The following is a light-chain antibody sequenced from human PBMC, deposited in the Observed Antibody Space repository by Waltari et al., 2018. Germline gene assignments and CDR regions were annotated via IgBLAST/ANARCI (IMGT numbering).Light chain of an antibody. CDR1: NSDVGYFNR. CDR2: EVT. CDR3: MSYTTSDTWV. Sequence: QSALTQPPSVSGSPGQSVTISCTGTNSDVGYFNRVTWYQKAPGTAPKLLVFEVTNRPSGVPARFSGSKSGNTASLTISGLQADDETDYYCMSYTTSDTWVFGGGTKVTVL. V-gene: IGLV2-18*02. J-gene: IGLJ3*02.